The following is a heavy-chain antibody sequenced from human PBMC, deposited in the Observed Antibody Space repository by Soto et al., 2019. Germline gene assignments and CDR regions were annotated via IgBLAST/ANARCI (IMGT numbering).Heavy chain of an antibody. CDR2: MNQGGSEI. Sequence: GGSLRLSCGASGFSFSSYWMSWVRQAPGKGLEWVANMNQGGSEINYVDSVRGRFTISRDNAKNLLYLQMNSLRVEDTAVYHCARDRGYSTFYIWGQGTMVTVSS. CDR1: GFSFSSYW. CDR3: ARDRGYSTFYI. D-gene: IGHD2-2*01. V-gene: IGHV3-7*01. J-gene: IGHJ3*02.